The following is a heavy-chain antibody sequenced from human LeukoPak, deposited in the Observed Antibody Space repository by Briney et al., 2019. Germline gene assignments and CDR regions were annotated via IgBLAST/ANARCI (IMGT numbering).Heavy chain of an antibody. CDR3: ARDWRIRIFGVVPGEFVY. CDR2: INPNSGGT. J-gene: IGHJ4*02. Sequence: GASVKVSCKASGYTFTGYYMHWVRQAPGQGLEWMGWINPNSGGTNYAQKFQGRVTMTRDTSISTAYMELSRLRSDDTAVYYCARDWRIRIFGVVPGEFVYWGQGTLVTVSS. CDR1: GYTFTGYY. D-gene: IGHD3-3*01. V-gene: IGHV1-2*02.